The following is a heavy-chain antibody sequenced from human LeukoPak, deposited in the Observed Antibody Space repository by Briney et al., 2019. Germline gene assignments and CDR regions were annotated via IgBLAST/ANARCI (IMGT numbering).Heavy chain of an antibody. V-gene: IGHV3-7*01. D-gene: IGHD4-17*01. J-gene: IGHJ4*02. CDR2: IKEDGSKK. CDR1: GFTFRSYW. Sequence: QAGGSLRLSCAASGFTFRSYWMSWVRQALGKGLEWVANIKEDGSKKNYVDSVKGRFTISGDNAKNSLYLQMNSLRAEDTAVYYCARERPYGASALDYWGQGTLVTVSS. CDR3: ARERPYGASALDY.